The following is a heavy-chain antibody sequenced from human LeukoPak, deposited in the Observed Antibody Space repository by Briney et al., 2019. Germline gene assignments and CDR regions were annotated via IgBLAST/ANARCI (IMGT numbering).Heavy chain of an antibody. D-gene: IGHD3-10*01. CDR1: GGSFSGYY. Sequence: PSETLSLTCAVYGGSFSGYYWSWIRQPPGKGLEWIGEINHSGSTNYNPSLKSRVTISVDTSKNQFSLKLSSVTAADTAVYYCARDGQWFGAKIDYWGQGTLVTVSS. CDR2: INHSGST. J-gene: IGHJ4*02. CDR3: ARDGQWFGAKIDY. V-gene: IGHV4-34*01.